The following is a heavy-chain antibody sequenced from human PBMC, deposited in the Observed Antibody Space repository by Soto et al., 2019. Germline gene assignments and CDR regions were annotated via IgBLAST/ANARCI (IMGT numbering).Heavy chain of an antibody. V-gene: IGHV3-30-3*01. CDR3: ARDPYSSGWLDS. CDR2: TSYDESNK. D-gene: IGHD6-19*01. CDR1: GFTFSSYV. Sequence: QVQLVESGGGVVQPGRSLRLSCAASGFTFSSYVMRWVRQAPGKGLEWVAATSYDESNKYYADSVKGRFTISRDNSRNTLYLQMNSLRAEDTAVYYCARDPYSSGWLDSWGQGTLVTVSS. J-gene: IGHJ5*01.